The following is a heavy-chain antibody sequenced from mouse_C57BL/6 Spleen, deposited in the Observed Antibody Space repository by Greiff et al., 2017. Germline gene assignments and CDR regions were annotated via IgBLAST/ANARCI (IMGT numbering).Heavy chain of an antibody. CDR3: AREGGGYYFYAMDY. V-gene: IGHV3-6*01. J-gene: IGHJ4*01. Sequence: EVKLQESGPGLVKPSQSLSLTCSVTGYSITSGYYWNWIRQFPGNKLEWMGYISYDGSNNYNPSLENRISITRDTSKNQFFLKLNYVTTEDTATYYCAREGGGYYFYAMDYWGQGTSVTVSS. D-gene: IGHD2-3*01. CDR1: GYSITSGYY. CDR2: ISYDGSN.